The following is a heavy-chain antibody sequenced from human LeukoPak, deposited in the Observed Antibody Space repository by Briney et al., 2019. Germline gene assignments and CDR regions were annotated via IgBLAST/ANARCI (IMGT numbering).Heavy chain of an antibody. D-gene: IGHD3-9*01. V-gene: IGHV6-1*01. Sequence: SQTLSLTCAISGDSVSSNSAAWNWIRQSPSRGLEWLGRTYYRSKWYNDYAVSVKSRITINPDTSKNQFSLQLNSVTPEDTAVYYCARDLMAYYDTLTGSPLAVGDAFDIWGQGTMVTVSS. CDR2: TYYRSKWYN. CDR3: ARDLMAYYDTLTGSPLAVGDAFDI. CDR1: GDSVSSNSAA. J-gene: IGHJ3*02.